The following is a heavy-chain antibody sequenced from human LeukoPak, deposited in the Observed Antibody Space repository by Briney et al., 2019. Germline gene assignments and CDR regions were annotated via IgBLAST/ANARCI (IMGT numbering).Heavy chain of an antibody. V-gene: IGHV1-24*01. CDR3: ATAYYYGSGSYYNPLDY. D-gene: IGHD3-10*01. CDR2: FDPEDGET. Sequence: SVKVSCKVSGYTLTELSMHWVRQAPGKGLEWMGGFDPEDGETIYAQKFQGRVTMTEDTSTDTAYMELSSLRSEDTAVYYCATAYYYGSGSYYNPLDYWGQGTLVTVSS. J-gene: IGHJ4*02. CDR1: GYTLTELS.